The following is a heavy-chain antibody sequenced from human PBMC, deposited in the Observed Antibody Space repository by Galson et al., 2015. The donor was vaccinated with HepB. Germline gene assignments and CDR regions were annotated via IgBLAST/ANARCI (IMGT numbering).Heavy chain of an antibody. Sequence: SLRLSCAASGFTFSSYGMHGVRQAPGKGLEWVAFIRYDGSNKYYADSVKGRFTISKDNSKNTLYLQMNSLRAEDKAVYYCASLLYSSSRAPNDAFDIWGQGTMVAVSS. CDR2: IRYDGSNK. D-gene: IGHD6-13*01. CDR1: GFTFSSYG. CDR3: ASLLYSSSRAPNDAFDI. J-gene: IGHJ3*02. V-gene: IGHV3-30*02.